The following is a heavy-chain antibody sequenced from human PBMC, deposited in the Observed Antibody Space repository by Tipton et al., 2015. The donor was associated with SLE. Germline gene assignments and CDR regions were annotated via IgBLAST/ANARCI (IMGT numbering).Heavy chain of an antibody. Sequence: TLSLTCSVSGGSINVYYWSWVRQPPGKGLEWIGRIYNSGSPNYNPSLKSRVIMSVDTSKNQFSLKLSSVTAADTAVYFCAATYYYSSGRTSFDNWGPGTLVTVSS. J-gene: IGHJ3*02. D-gene: IGHD3-10*01. CDR1: GGSINVYY. V-gene: IGHV4-4*07. CDR2: IYNSGSP. CDR3: AATYYYSSGRTSFDN.